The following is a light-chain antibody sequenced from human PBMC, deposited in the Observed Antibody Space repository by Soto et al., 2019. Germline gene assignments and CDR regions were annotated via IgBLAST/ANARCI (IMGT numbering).Light chain of an antibody. J-gene: IGKJ2*01. CDR3: QHNNSYPNP. Sequence: DIQMTQSPSTLSASVGDRVTITCRASQSISTWLAWYQQKPGKAPNLLIYKASTLQSGVPSRFSGSGFGTEFPIPISLQPIDPATYNGQHNNSYPNPLGKGTRLEFK. CDR1: QSISTW. CDR2: KAS. V-gene: IGKV1-5*03.